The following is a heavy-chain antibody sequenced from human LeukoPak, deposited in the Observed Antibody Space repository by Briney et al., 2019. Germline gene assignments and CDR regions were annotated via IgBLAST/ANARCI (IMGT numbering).Heavy chain of an antibody. CDR3: ARTDNWNYRWFDP. CDR1: GGSISSSSYY. D-gene: IGHD1-7*01. Sequence: SETLSLTCTVSGGSISSSSYYWGWIRQPPGKGLEWIGSIYYSGSTYYNPSLKSRVTISVDTSKNQFSLKLSSVTAADTAVYYCARTDNWNYRWFDPWGQGTLVTVSS. CDR2: IYYSGST. V-gene: IGHV4-39*07. J-gene: IGHJ5*02.